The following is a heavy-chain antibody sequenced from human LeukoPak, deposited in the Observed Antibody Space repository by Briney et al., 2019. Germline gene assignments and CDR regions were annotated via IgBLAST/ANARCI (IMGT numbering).Heavy chain of an antibody. CDR1: GGSISSSSYY. D-gene: IGHD6-13*01. CDR2: IYYSGST. J-gene: IGHJ6*03. CDR3: ARAAAPGLVYYYYYMDV. V-gene: IGHV4-61*05. Sequence: SETLSLTCTVSGGSISSSSYYWGWIRQPPGKGLEWIGYIYYSGSTNYNPSLKSRVTISVDTSKNQFSLKLSSVTAADTAVYYCARAAAPGLVYYYYYMDVWGKGTTVTVSS.